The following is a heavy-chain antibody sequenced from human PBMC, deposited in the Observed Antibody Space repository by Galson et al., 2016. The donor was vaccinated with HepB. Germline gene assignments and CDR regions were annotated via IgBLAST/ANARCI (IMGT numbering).Heavy chain of an antibody. D-gene: IGHD2-15*01. CDR2: LGAAGDT. CDR1: GFTFSNYD. CDR3: AREGGCSGGRCHNAAFDI. Sequence: SLRLSCAVSGFTFSNYDMHWVRQATGKGLEWVSALGAAGDTYYPGSVKGRFTISRENANNSLYLHMNSLRAGDTAVYYCAREGGCSGGRCHNAAFDIWGQGTMVTVSS. J-gene: IGHJ3*02. V-gene: IGHV3-13*01.